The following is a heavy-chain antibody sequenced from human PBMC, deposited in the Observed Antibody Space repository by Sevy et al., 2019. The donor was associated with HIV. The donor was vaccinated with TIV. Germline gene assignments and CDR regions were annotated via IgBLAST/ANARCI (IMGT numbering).Heavy chain of an antibody. Sequence: GGSLRLSCAASGFTFSSYSMNWVRQAPGKGLEWVSYISSSGSTIYYADSVKGRFTISRDNTKNSLYLQMNSLRDEDTAVYDCARDRDFWSGSGGMDVWGQRTMVTVSS. V-gene: IGHV3-48*02. D-gene: IGHD3-3*01. J-gene: IGHJ6*02. CDR1: GFTFSSYS. CDR3: ARDRDFWSGSGGMDV. CDR2: ISSSGSTI.